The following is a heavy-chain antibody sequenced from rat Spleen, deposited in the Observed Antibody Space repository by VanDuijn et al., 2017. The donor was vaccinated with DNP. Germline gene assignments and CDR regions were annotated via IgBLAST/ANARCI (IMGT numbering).Heavy chain of an antibody. CDR1: GFTFSGYW. Sequence: EVQIVETGGGLVEPGRSLKVSCVASGFTFSGYWMYWIRQAPGKGLEWVASINTDGDSTYYLESVKGRFTISRANAENTVYLQMNSLRFDDTATYYCATSTGAYWGQGTLVTVSS. J-gene: IGHJ3*01. D-gene: IGHD1-2*01. V-gene: IGHV5-58*01. CDR3: ATSTGAY. CDR2: INTDGDST.